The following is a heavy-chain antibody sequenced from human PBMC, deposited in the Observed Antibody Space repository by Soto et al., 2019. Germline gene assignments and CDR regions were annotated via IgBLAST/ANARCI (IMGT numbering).Heavy chain of an antibody. CDR3: ARDLHHTLRYFDWYKDSEISGMDV. V-gene: IGHV3-49*03. CDR2: IRSKAYGGTT. CDR1: GFTFGDYA. D-gene: IGHD3-9*01. Sequence: PGGSLRLSCTASGFTFGDYAMSWFRQAPGKGLEWVGFIRSKAYGGTTEYAASVKGRFTISRDDSKSIAYLQMNSLKTEDTAVYYCARDLHHTLRYFDWYKDSEISGMDVWGQGTTVTVSS. J-gene: IGHJ6*02.